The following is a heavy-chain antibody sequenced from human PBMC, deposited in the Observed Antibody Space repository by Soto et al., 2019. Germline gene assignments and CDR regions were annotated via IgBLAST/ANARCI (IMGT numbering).Heavy chain of an antibody. Sequence: SETLSLTCTVSGGSISSSSYYWRRIRQPPGKGLEWIGSIYYSGSTYYNPSLKSRVTISVDTSKNQFSLKLSSVTAADTFVYFCARQSAVDTAMVIDYWGQGTLVTVSS. V-gene: IGHV4-39*01. J-gene: IGHJ4*02. D-gene: IGHD5-18*01. CDR3: ARQSAVDTAMVIDY. CDR1: GGSISSSSYY. CDR2: IYYSGST.